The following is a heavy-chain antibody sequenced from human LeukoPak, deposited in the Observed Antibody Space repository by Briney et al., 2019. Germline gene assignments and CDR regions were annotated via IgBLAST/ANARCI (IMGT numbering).Heavy chain of an antibody. CDR3: ARGPGIVVVPAATISNANYYYYYGMDV. CDR2: INHSGST. V-gene: IGHV4-34*01. CDR1: GGSFSGYY. Sequence: SETLSLTCAVHGGSFSGYYWSWIRQPPGKGLEWIGEINHSGSTNYNPSLKSRVTISVDTSKNQFSLKLSSVTAADTAVYYCARGPGIVVVPAATISNANYYYYYGMDVWGQGTTVTVSS. D-gene: IGHD2-2*01. J-gene: IGHJ6*02.